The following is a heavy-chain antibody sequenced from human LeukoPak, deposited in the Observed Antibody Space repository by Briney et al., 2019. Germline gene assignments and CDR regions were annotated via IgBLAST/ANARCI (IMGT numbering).Heavy chain of an antibody. J-gene: IGHJ4*02. CDR3: AKDLVRRYCSGGSCADVDY. V-gene: IGHV3-23*01. D-gene: IGHD2-15*01. CDR2: ISGSGGST. Sequence: GGSLRLSCAVSGFTFSSYAMSWVRQAPGKGLEWVSAISGSGGSTYYADSVKGRFTISRDNSKNTLYLQMNSLRAEDTAVYYCAKDLVRRYCSGGSCADVDYWGQGTLVTVSS. CDR1: GFTFSSYA.